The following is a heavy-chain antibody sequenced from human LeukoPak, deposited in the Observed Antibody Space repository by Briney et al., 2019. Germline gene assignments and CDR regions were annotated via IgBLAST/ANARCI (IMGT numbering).Heavy chain of an antibody. J-gene: IGHJ4*02. CDR1: GDSISNYY. D-gene: IGHD3-16*01. Sequence: SETLSLTCTVSGDSISNYYWSWIRQPAGKGLEWIGRISSSGSTNYNPSLKSRVTMSVDTSQNQFSLKLSSVTAADTAVYYCARDRTYSFDYFDYWGQGTLVTVSS. CDR2: ISSSGST. V-gene: IGHV4-4*07. CDR3: ARDRTYSFDYFDY.